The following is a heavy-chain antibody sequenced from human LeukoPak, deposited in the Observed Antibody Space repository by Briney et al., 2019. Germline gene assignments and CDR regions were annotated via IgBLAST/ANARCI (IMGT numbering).Heavy chain of an antibody. Sequence: GGTLRLSCTVSGFTVSSNSMSWVRQAPGKGLEWVSFIYSDSTHYSDSVKGRFTISRDNSKNTLYLQMNSLRAEDTAVYYCARRAGAYSHPYDYWGQGTLVTVSS. CDR2: IYSDST. CDR3: ARRAGAYSHPYDY. D-gene: IGHD4/OR15-4a*01. J-gene: IGHJ4*02. V-gene: IGHV3-53*01. CDR1: GFTVSSNS.